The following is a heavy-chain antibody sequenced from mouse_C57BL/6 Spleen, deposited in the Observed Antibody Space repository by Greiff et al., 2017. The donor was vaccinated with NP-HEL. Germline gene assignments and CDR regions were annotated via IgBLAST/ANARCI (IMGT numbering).Heavy chain of an antibody. Sequence: DAGGGLVQPKGSLNLTCAALGFSFNTYAMNWVRQAPGKGLEWVARIRSKSNNYATYYADSVKDRFTISSDDSESMLYLQMNNLKTEDTAMYYCVRRLLAYWGQGTMVTVSA. J-gene: IGHJ3*01. D-gene: IGHD1-1*01. CDR1: GFSFNTYA. CDR2: IRSKSNNYAT. V-gene: IGHV10-1*01. CDR3: VRRLLAY.